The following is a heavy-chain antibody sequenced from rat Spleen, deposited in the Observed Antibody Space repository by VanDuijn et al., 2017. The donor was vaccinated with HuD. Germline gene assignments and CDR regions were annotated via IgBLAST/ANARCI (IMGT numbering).Heavy chain of an antibody. D-gene: IGHD3-8*01. CDR3: TRGASRFDY. Sequence: QVQLKESGPGLVQPSQTLSLTCTVSGFSLSRNGISWVRQPPGKGLEWIAAISGGGNTYYYSTLKSRLSISRDTSKSQIFLEMNSLHTEDTAIYCCTRGASRFDYWGQGVMVTVSS. CDR1: GFSLSRNG. CDR2: ISGGGNT. V-gene: IGHV2S12*01. J-gene: IGHJ2*01.